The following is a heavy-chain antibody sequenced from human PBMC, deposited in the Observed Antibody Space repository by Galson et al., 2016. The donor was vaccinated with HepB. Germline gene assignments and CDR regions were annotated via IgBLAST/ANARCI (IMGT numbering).Heavy chain of an antibody. D-gene: IGHD1-7*01. CDR3: VTDGTPWSTSTTRIWFDS. Sequence: SLRLSCAASGSGFSSYGVHWVRQAPGKGLEWVALIWFDASEKYYVDSVKGRFTTSRDISKNAVSLQMNGLRAEDSAVYYCVTDGTPWSTSTTRIWFDSWGQGTRVIVS. J-gene: IGHJ5*01. V-gene: IGHV3-33*03. CDR2: IWFDASEK. CDR1: GSGFSSYG.